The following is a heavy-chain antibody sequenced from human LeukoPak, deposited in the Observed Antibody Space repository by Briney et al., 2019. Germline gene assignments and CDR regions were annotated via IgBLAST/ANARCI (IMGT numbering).Heavy chain of an antibody. J-gene: IGHJ4*02. CDR2: INAGNGNT. D-gene: IGHD2-2*03. CDR1: GYTFTSYA. Sequence: ASVKVSCKASGYTFTSYAMHWVRQAPGQRLEWMGWINAGNGNTKYSQKFQGRVTITRDTSASTAYMELSSLRSEDTAVYYCARSGYCSSTSCYEGDYWGQGTLVTVSS. V-gene: IGHV1-3*01. CDR3: ARSGYCSSTSCYEGDY.